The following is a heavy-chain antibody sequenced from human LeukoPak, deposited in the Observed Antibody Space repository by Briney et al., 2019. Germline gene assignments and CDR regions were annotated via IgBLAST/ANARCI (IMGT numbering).Heavy chain of an antibody. V-gene: IGHV4-39*02. J-gene: IGHJ5*02. CDR2: INYSGST. D-gene: IGHD2-15*01. CDR1: GGSVSSTTYY. CDR3: AREADWFDP. Sequence: SETLSLTCTVSGGSVSSTTYYWSWIRQPPGKGLEWIASINYSGSTYYNPSLKSRVTISVDTSENQFSLKLSSVTAADTAVYYCAREADWFDPWGQGALVTVSS.